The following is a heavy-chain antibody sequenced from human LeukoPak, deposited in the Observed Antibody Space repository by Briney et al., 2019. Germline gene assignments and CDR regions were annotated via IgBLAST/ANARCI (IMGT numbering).Heavy chain of an antibody. CDR2: INHSGST. J-gene: IGHJ4*02. V-gene: IGHV4-34*01. CDR1: GGSFSGYY. CDR3: ARVVAAAGTFDY. D-gene: IGHD6-13*01. Sequence: SETLSLTCAVYGGSFSGYYWSWIRQPPGKGLEWIGEINHSGSTNYNPSLKSRVTISVDTPKNQFSLKLSSVTAADTAVYYCARVVAAAGTFDYWGQGTLVTVSS.